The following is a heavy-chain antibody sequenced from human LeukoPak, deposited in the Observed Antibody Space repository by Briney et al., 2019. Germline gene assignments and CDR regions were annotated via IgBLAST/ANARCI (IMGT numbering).Heavy chain of an antibody. CDR1: GGTFISYA. CDR3: ARADEVGNWNNPLNY. Sequence: PVKVSCKASGGTFISYAISWVRQAPGQGLEWMGGIIPIFGTANYAQKFQGRVTITADESTSTAYMELSSLRSEDTAVYYCARADEVGNWNNPLNYWGQGTLVTVSS. V-gene: IGHV1-69*13. J-gene: IGHJ4*02. CDR2: IIPIFGTA. D-gene: IGHD1/OR15-1a*01.